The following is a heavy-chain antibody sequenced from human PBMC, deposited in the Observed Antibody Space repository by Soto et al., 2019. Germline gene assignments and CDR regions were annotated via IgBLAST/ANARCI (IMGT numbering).Heavy chain of an antibody. D-gene: IGHD1-26*01. Sequence: GGSLRLRYAAFGFTFRSYAVSCIRQAPGKGLEWVSAISGSGGSTYYADSVKGRFSISRDNSKNTLYLQMNSLRAEDTAVYYYAKDRWGVVGPKGVIGAFDIGGQGTMVTLSS. CDR1: GFTFRSYA. CDR2: ISGSGGST. V-gene: IGHV3-23*01. CDR3: AKDRWGVVGPKGVIGAFDI. J-gene: IGHJ3*02.